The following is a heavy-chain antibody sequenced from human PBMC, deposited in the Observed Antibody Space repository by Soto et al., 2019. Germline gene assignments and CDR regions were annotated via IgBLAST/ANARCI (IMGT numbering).Heavy chain of an antibody. CDR3: ARQSDYNILTGYYYYFDY. V-gene: IGHV5-51*01. J-gene: IGHJ4*01. CDR2: IYPGDSDA. D-gene: IGHD3-9*01. Sequence: GESLKISCKASGYSFSNDWIAWVRQMPGKGLEWMGIIYPGDSDARYRPSLEGQVTISVDESIDTAYLQWSYLKASDTAMYYWARQSDYNILTGYYYYFDYWGHGSLVSVAS. CDR1: GYSFSNDW.